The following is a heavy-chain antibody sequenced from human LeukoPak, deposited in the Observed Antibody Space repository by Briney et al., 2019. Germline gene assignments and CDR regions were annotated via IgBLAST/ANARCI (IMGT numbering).Heavy chain of an antibody. CDR1: GYTFTGYY. J-gene: IGHJ5*02. Sequence: ASVKVSCKASGYTFTGYYMHWVRQAPGQGLEWMGRINPNSGGTNYAQKFQSRVTMTRDTSISTAYMELSRLRSDDTAVYYCASRLMVAATWFDPWGQGTLVTVSS. D-gene: IGHD2-15*01. CDR3: ASRLMVAATWFDP. CDR2: INPNSGGT. V-gene: IGHV1-2*06.